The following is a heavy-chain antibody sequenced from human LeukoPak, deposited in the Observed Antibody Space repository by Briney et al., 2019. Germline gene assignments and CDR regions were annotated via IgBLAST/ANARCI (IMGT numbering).Heavy chain of an antibody. Sequence: ASVKASCKASGYTFTNYHMHWVRQAPGQGLEWMGIINPSGGSTNYAQKFQGRLTMTRDMSTNTVYMELSSLRSEDTAVYYCAREAVTISALVRTQTTKRPHRFDPWGQGTLVTVSS. CDR2: INPSGGST. CDR3: AREAVTISALVRTQTTKRPHRFDP. V-gene: IGHV1-46*01. D-gene: IGHD3-3*01. J-gene: IGHJ5*02. CDR1: GYTFTNYH.